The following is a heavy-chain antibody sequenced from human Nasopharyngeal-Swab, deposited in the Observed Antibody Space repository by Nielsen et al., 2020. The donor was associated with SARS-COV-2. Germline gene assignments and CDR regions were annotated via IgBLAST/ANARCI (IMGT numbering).Heavy chain of an antibody. V-gene: IGHV1-2*02. Sequence: WVRQAPGQGLEWMGWINPNSGGTNYAQKFQGRVTMTRDTSINTAYMELSRLRSDDTAVYYCARAPEMATIMGDFWGQGTQVTV. D-gene: IGHD5-24*01. CDR3: ARAPEMATIMGDF. J-gene: IGHJ4*02. CDR2: INPNSGGT.